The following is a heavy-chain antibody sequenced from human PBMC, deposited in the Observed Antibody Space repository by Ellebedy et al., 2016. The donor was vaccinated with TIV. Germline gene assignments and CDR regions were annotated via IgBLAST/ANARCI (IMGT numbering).Heavy chain of an antibody. Sequence: GGSLRLSCAASGLTFSSYAMSWVRQAPGKGLEWVSAMSGSGGSTYYADSVKGRFTISRDNSKNTLYLQMNSLRAEDTAIYYCVKDLNWYSDYWGQGTLVTVSS. CDR1: GLTFSSYA. CDR2: MSGSGGST. V-gene: IGHV3-23*01. D-gene: IGHD2-15*01. J-gene: IGHJ4*02. CDR3: VKDLNWYSDY.